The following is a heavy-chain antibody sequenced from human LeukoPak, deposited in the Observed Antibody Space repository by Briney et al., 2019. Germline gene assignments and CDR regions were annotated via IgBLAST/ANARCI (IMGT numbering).Heavy chain of an antibody. V-gene: IGHV3-23*01. CDR2: ISISGATT. CDR1: GFTFRRPA. J-gene: IGHJ1*01. CDR3: AKEYKVGTTTKCFQH. D-gene: IGHD1-26*01. Sequence: GGSLRLSCVASGFTFRRPAMSWVRQAPGKGLEWVSAISISGATTHYADSVKGRFTISRDNSKNTMYLEVNSLRAEDTAIYYCAKEYKVGTTTKCFQHWGQGTLVTVSS.